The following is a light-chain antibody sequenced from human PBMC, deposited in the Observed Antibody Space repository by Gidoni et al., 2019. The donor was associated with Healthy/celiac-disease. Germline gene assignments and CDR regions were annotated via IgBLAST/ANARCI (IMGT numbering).Light chain of an antibody. CDR1: QSVSSS. CDR3: QQRSNWPT. J-gene: IGKJ4*01. V-gene: IGKV3-11*01. Sequence: EIVLTHSPATLSLSPGERATLSCRASQSVSSSLAWYQQKPGQAPRLLIYDASNRATGIPARFSGSGSGTDFTLTISSLEPEDFAVYYCQQRSNWPTFGGGTKVEIK. CDR2: DAS.